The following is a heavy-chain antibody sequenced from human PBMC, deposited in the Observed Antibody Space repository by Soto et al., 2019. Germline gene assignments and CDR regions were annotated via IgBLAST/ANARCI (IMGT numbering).Heavy chain of an antibody. CDR2: ISASGAGT. CDR3: AVLRLGELSLFGFDF. CDR1: GFTFTNYA. J-gene: IGHJ4*02. D-gene: IGHD3-16*02. V-gene: IGHV3-23*01. Sequence: GGSLRLSCAASGFTFTNYAMSWVRQAPGKGLEWVSEISASGAGTNYADSVKGRFTISRDNSKNTLYLQMNSLRAEDTAVYYCAVLRLGELSLFGFDFWGQGTLVTVSS.